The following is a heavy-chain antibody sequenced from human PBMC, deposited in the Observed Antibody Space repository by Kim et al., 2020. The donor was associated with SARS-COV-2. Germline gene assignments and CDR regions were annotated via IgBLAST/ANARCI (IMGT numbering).Heavy chain of an antibody. Sequence: SETLSLTCTVSGGSISSSSYYWGWIRQPPGKGLEWIGSIYYSGSTYCNPSLKSRVTISVDTSKNQFSLKLSSVTAADTAVYYCARRRVVNYYDSSGYYFAGTFDIWGQGTMVTVSS. J-gene: IGHJ3*02. D-gene: IGHD3-22*01. V-gene: IGHV4-39*01. CDR3: ARRRVVNYYDSSGYYFAGTFDI. CDR2: IYYSGST. CDR1: GGSISSSSYY.